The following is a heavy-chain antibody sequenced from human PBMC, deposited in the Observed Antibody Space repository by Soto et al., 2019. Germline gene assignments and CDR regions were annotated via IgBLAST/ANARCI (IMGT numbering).Heavy chain of an antibody. CDR1: GDSISSYY. CDR3: ALRSMAVVPEY. J-gene: IGHJ4*02. V-gene: IGHV4-59*01. CDR2: LYYGRSA. Sequence: QVQLQESGPGLVKPSETLSLTCAVSGDSISSYYCMWIRQPPGKGLESIGYLYYGRSANYNPSLRSRVPLSVDTSTHHCSPTLSSMTAAETAVYYCALRSMAVVPEYWGQGTLVTVSS. D-gene: IGHD3-22*01.